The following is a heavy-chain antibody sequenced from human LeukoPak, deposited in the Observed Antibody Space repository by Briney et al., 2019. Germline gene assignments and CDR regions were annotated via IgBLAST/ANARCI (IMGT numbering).Heavy chain of an antibody. D-gene: IGHD2-2*01. CDR2: VSGNGVST. J-gene: IGHJ4*02. V-gene: IGHV3-64D*06. Sequence: GGSLRLSCSASGFTFSSFAFHWVRQAPGKGLEYVSAVSGNGVSTYHADSVKGRFTISRDNSKNTVYLQVTSLRAEDTAVYYCVKGYCSSTSCRLDYWGQGTLVTVSS. CDR3: VKGYCSSTSCRLDY. CDR1: GFTFSSFA.